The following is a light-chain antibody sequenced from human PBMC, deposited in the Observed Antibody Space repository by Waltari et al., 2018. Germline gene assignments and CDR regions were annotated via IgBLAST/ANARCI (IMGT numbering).Light chain of an antibody. CDR2: AAS. CDR3: QQLKSYPLT. Sequence: DIQMTQSPSPLSASVGDRVNITCRAIQGITNSLAWFQKKPGEAPRSLIYAASTLQSGVPSRFSGSGSGTDFTLTISSLQPEDSATYYCQQLKSYPLTVGGGTKVEI. J-gene: IGKJ4*01. CDR1: QGITNS. V-gene: IGKV1-16*01.